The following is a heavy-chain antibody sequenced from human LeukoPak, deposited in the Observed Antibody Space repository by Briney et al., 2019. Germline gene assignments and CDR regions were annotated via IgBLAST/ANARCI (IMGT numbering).Heavy chain of an antibody. CDR2: IIPIFGTA. CDR1: GGTFSSYA. V-gene: IGHV1-69*01. Sequence: GASVKVSCKASGGTFSSYAISWVRQAPGQGLEWMGGIIPIFGTANYAQKLQGRVTITADESTSTAYMELSSLRSEDTAVYYCARAYCSGGSCYEYYYYYYGMDVWGKGTTVTVSS. J-gene: IGHJ6*04. D-gene: IGHD2-15*01. CDR3: ARAYCSGGSCYEYYYYYYGMDV.